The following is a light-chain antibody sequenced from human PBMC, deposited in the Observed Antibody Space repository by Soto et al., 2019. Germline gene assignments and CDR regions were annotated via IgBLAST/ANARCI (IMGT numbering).Light chain of an antibody. CDR1: SSNIGSDY. J-gene: IGLJ3*02. V-gene: IGLV1-47*01. CDR2: RNN. CDR3: AAWDDTLSGWV. Sequence: QSVLTQPPSASGTPGQRVTISCSGSSSNIGSDYVYWYQQFPGTAPKLLIHRNNQRPSGVADRFSGSKSGTSASLAISGLRSDDEADYYWAAWDDTLSGWVFGGGTKVTVL.